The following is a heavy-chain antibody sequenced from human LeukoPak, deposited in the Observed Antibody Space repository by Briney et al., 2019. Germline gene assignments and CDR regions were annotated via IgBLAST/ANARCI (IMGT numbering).Heavy chain of an antibody. CDR2: IYYSGST. CDR1: GGSISGYY. J-gene: IGHJ2*01. CDR3: AKGGGGYFYGADWYFDL. D-gene: IGHD5-18*01. V-gene: IGHV4-59*01. Sequence: TSETLSLTCTVSGGSISGYYWSWIRQPPGKGLEWIGNIYYSGSTNYNPSLKSRVTISVDTSKNQFSLKMSSVTAADTAVYYCAKGGGGYFYGADWYFDLWGRGTLVIVSS.